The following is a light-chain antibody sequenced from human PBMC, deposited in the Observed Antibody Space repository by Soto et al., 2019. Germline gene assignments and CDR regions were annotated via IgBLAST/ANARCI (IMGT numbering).Light chain of an antibody. V-gene: IGKV3-11*01. Sequence: EIVLTQSPATLSLSPGERATLSCRASQSVSSYLAWYQQKPGQAPRLLIYDASNRATGIPARFSGSGSGTDCTLPTSSLEPEDFAVYYCQQRSNWPPLTFGGGTKVEIK. J-gene: IGKJ4*01. CDR3: QQRSNWPPLT. CDR1: QSVSSY. CDR2: DAS.